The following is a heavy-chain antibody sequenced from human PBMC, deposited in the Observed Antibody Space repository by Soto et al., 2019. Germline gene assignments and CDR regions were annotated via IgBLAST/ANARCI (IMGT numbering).Heavy chain of an antibody. J-gene: IGHJ4*02. CDR1: GYTFTFYW. D-gene: IGHD3-16*01. Sequence: PGESLKISCEGSGYTFTFYWIAWVRQMPGKGLEWMGIIYPGDSDTRYSPSFQGQVTISADKSISTAYLQWSSLKASDTAIYYCARSYNLYVPNAFLHWGQGTLVTVTS. CDR2: IYPGDSDT. CDR3: ARSYNLYVPNAFLH. V-gene: IGHV5-51*01.